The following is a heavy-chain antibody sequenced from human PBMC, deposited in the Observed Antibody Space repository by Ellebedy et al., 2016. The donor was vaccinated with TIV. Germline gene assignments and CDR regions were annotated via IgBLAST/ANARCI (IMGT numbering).Heavy chain of an antibody. J-gene: IGHJ5*02. V-gene: IGHV3-33*01. CDR1: GFTFRSHG. D-gene: IGHD2-8*01. Sequence: GESLKISXAASGFTFRSHGMHWVRQAPGKGLEWVAVIWYDGSNKYYADSVKGRFTISRDNSKNTLYLQMNSLKTEDTAVYYCTTDIVLMVYAMEVEENWFDPWGQGTLVTVSS. CDR3: TTDIVLMVYAMEVEENWFDP. CDR2: IWYDGSNK.